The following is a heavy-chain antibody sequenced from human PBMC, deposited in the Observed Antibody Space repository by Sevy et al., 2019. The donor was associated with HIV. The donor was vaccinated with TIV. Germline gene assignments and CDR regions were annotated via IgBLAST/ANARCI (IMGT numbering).Heavy chain of an antibody. V-gene: IGHV3-30-3*01. CDR2: ISYDGSNK. CDR1: GFTFSSYA. CDR3: ARDLAPLVPAANIGYYYGMDV. J-gene: IGHJ6*02. D-gene: IGHD2-2*01. Sequence: GGSLRLSFAASGFTFSSYAMHWVRQAPGKGLEWVAVISYDGSNKYYADSVKGRFTISRDNSKNTLYLQMNSLRAEDTAVYYCARDLAPLVPAANIGYYYGMDVWGQGTTVTVSS.